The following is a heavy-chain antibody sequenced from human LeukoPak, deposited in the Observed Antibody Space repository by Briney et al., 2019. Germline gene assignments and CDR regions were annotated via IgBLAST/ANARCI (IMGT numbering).Heavy chain of an antibody. CDR1: GFTFSSHN. CDR2: ISSSSGII. CDR3: ARDEAAYNYYYYMDG. V-gene: IGHV3-48*04. Sequence: GGSLTLSCAASGFTFSSHNLNWVRQAPGKGLEWVSYISSSSGIIYYADSVQGRFTISRDNAKRSLYQQMNSLRAEDTAVYYCARDEAAYNYYYYMDGWVKGTTVTVS. J-gene: IGHJ6*03.